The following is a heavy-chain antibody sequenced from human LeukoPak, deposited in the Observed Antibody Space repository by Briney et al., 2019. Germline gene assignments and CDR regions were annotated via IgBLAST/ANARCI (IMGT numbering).Heavy chain of an antibody. CDR2: IFYSGGT. CDR1: GGCIRGFF. J-gene: IGHJ5*02. Sequence: SETLSLTCTVSGGCIRGFFWSWIRQPPGKGLEWIGYIFYSGGTYYNPSLMCRVTISVDMSTNQFSLKLTSVTAADTAVYYCARHDYGGNSAWFDPWGQGTLVTVSS. CDR3: ARHDYGGNSAWFDP. D-gene: IGHD4-23*01. V-gene: IGHV4-59*01.